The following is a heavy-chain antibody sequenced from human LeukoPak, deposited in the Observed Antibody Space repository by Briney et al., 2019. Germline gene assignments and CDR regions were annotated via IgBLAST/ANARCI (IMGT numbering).Heavy chain of an antibody. D-gene: IGHD3-3*01. J-gene: IGHJ5*02. V-gene: IGHV4-34*01. CDR1: GGSFSGYY. CDR2: INHSGST. Sequence: SETLSLTCAVYGGSFSGYYWSWIRQPPGKGLEWIGEINHSGSTNYNPSLKSRVTISVDTTKNQFSLQLSSVTAADTAVYYCARVLGFLSRFDPWGQGTLVTVSS. CDR3: ARVLGFLSRFDP.